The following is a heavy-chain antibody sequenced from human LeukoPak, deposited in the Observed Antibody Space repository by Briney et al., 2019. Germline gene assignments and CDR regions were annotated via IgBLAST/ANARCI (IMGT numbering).Heavy chain of an antibody. CDR3: AREYSSSSGRRAFDF. CDR2: IYYSGST. CDR1: GVSISSYY. V-gene: IGHV4-59*08. Sequence: SETLSLTCTVSGVSISSYYWNWIRQPPGKGLEWIGYIYYSGSTNYNPSLKSRVTTLVDTSKNQFSLRLSSVTAADTAVYYCAREYSSSSGRRAFDFWGQGTMVTVSS. D-gene: IGHD6-6*01. J-gene: IGHJ3*01.